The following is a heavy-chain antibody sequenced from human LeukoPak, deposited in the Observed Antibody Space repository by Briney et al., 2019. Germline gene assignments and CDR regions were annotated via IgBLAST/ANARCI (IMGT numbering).Heavy chain of an antibody. CDR3: ARGKYYYDSSGYPSY. D-gene: IGHD3-22*01. CDR1: GGSFSGYY. Sequence: SETLSLTCAVYGGSFSGYYWSWIRQPPGKGLEWIGEINHSGSTNYNPSLKSRVTTSVDTSKNQFSLKLSSVTAADTAVYYCARGKYYYDSSGYPSYWGQGTLVTVSS. J-gene: IGHJ4*02. V-gene: IGHV4-34*01. CDR2: INHSGST.